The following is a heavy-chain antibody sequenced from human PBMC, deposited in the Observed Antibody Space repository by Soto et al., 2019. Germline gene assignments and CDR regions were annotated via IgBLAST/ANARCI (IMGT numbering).Heavy chain of an antibody. Sequence: QVQLQQWGAGLLKPSETLSLTCTVNGGSLTGYYWSWIRQPPGKGLEWIGEVKDGGSTNYSPSLRGLVSISADPSKHHFALRLNSVTAADTAGYFCARGQEGIVATHWDQGALVTVSS. D-gene: IGHD5-12*01. CDR3: ARGQEGIVATH. J-gene: IGHJ4*02. CDR1: GGSLTGYY. V-gene: IGHV4-34*01. CDR2: VKDGGST.